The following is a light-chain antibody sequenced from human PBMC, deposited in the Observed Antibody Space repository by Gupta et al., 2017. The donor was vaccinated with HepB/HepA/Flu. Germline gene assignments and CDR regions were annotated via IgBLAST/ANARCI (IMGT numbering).Light chain of an antibody. CDR2: GAS. Sequence: EIVMTQSPSTMSVSPGERATLSCRTSQSVSANLAWYQQKPGKAPRLLMFGASHRATGVPARFSGSGSGTEFTLTISSLQSEDFAVYYCQQYINWPLTFGGGTKVEIK. V-gene: IGKV3-15*01. CDR3: QQYINWPLT. CDR1: QSVSAN. J-gene: IGKJ4*01.